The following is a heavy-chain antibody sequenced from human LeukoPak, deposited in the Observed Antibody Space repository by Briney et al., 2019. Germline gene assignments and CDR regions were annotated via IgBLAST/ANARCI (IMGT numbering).Heavy chain of an antibody. Sequence: GGSLRLSCAASGFTFSRYGMHWVRQAPGKGLEWVAFIRYDGSNKYYADSVKGRFTISRDNSKNTLYLQMNSLRAEDTAVYYCAKGSLVVVAATHFDYWGQGTLVTVSS. J-gene: IGHJ4*02. CDR1: GFTFSRYG. CDR2: IRYDGSNK. CDR3: AKGSLVVVAATHFDY. D-gene: IGHD2-15*01. V-gene: IGHV3-30*02.